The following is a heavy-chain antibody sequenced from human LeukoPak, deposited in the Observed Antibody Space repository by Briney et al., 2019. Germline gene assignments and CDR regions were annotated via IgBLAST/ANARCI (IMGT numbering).Heavy chain of an antibody. D-gene: IGHD1-1*01. CDR3: AKDIWNDANYYFDY. CDR1: GGTFSSYA. V-gene: IGHV1-69*05. Sequence: SVKVSCKASGGTFSSYAISWVRQAPGQGLEWMGRIIPIFGTANYAQKFQGRVTITTDESTSTAYMELNSLRAEDTAVYYCAKDIWNDANYYFDYWGQGTLVTVSS. J-gene: IGHJ4*02. CDR2: IIPIFGTA.